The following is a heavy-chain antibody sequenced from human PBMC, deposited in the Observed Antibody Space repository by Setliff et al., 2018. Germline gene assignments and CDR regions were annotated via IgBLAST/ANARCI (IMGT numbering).Heavy chain of an antibody. Sequence: GGSLRLSCAASGFTFSSYAMHWVRQAPGKGLEWVAVMSYDGNNKYYADSVKGRFTISRDNSKNTLFLQMNSLRPEDTAVYYCAKVGWSYGMDVWGQGTTVTVSS. CDR1: GFTFSSYA. D-gene: IGHD2-15*01. J-gene: IGHJ6*02. CDR2: MSYDGNNK. CDR3: AKVGWSYGMDV. V-gene: IGHV3-30*01.